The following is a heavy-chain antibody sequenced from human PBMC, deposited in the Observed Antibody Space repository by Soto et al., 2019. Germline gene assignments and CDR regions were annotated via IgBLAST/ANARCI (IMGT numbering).Heavy chain of an antibody. J-gene: IGHJ5*02. CDR2: INHSGST. Sequence: SETLSLTCAVYGGSFSGYYWSWTRQPPGKGLEWIGEINHSGSTNYNPSLKSRVTISVDTSKNQFSLKLSSVTAADTAVYYCARGGYSGSYYASNWFDPWGQGTLVTVSS. CDR3: ARGGYSGSYYASNWFDP. V-gene: IGHV4-34*01. D-gene: IGHD1-26*01. CDR1: GGSFSGYY.